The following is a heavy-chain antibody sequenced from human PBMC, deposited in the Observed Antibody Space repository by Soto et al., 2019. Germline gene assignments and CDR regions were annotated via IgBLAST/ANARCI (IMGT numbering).Heavy chain of an antibody. J-gene: IGHJ6*02. D-gene: IGHD6-19*01. V-gene: IGHV3-9*01. CDR3: AKDIGHSSPPSGYYYGMDV. CDR2: ISWNSGSI. Sequence: SLRLSCAASGFTFDDYAMHWVRQAPGKGLEWVSGISWNSGSIGYADSVKGRFTISRDNAKNSLYLQMNSLRAEDTALYYCAKDIGHSSPPSGYYYGMDVWGQGTTVTVSS. CDR1: GFTFDDYA.